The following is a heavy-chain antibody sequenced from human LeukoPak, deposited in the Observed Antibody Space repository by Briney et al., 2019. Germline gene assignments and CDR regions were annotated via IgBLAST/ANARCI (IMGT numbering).Heavy chain of an antibody. CDR1: GFTFSIYA. J-gene: IGHJ4*02. CDR3: ARDGNYDNLLPLVMAPYGGLDY. V-gene: IGHV3-23*01. Sequence: SGGSLRLSCAASGFTFSIYAMSWVRQAPGKGLEWVSAISGSGGTAYYADSVKGRFTISRDNSKNTLYLQMNSLRAEDTAVYYCARDGNYDNLLPLVMAPYGGLDYWGQGTLVTVSS. D-gene: IGHD3-22*01. CDR2: ISGSGGTA.